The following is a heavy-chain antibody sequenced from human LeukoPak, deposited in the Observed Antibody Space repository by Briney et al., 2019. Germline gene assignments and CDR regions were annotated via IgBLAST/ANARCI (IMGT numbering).Heavy chain of an antibody. J-gene: IGHJ4*02. CDR3: AREIDSSGWYGGYYFDY. CDR2: IYTSGST. CDR1: GGSISSYY. D-gene: IGHD6-19*01. Sequence: SETLSLTCTVSGGSISSYYWSWIRQPAGKGLEWIGCIYTSGSTNYNPSLKSRVTMSVDTSKNQFSLKLRSVTAADTAVYYCAREIDSSGWYGGYYFDYWGQGTLVTVSS. V-gene: IGHV4-4*07.